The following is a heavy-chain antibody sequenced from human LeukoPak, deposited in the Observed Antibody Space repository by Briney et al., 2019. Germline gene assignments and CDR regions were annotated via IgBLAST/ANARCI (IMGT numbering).Heavy chain of an antibody. J-gene: IGHJ4*02. D-gene: IGHD3-22*01. V-gene: IGHV4-31*03. CDR1: GGSISSGGYY. CDR2: IYYSGST. CDR3: ARDEGTMIVHY. Sequence: PSETLSLTCPASGGSISSGGYYWSWIRQHPGKGLEWIGYIYYSGSTYYNPSLKSRVTISVDTSKNQFSLKLSSVTAADTAVYYCARDEGTMIVHYWGQGTLVTVSS.